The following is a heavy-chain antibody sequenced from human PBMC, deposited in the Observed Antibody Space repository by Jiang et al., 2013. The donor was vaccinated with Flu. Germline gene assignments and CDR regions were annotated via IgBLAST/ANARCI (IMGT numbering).Heavy chain of an antibody. J-gene: IGHJ4*02. CDR1: GFTFSTYW. D-gene: IGHD2-8*01. CDR2: NEDGSEK. V-gene: IGHV3-7*03. Sequence: LLESGGGLVQPGGSLRLSCGVSGFTFSTYWMSWVRQAPGRGWSGGQHNEDGSEKYYVDPVKGRFTISRDSASNSLYLQMNSLRAEDTAVYYCARSGWGVLIGGYYFDSWGQGALVTVSS. CDR3: ARSGWGVLIGGYYFDS.